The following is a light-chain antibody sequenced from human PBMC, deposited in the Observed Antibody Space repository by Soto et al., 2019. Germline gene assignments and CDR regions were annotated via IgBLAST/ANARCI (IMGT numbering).Light chain of an antibody. J-gene: IGLJ2*01. Sequence: QSALTQPASVSGSPGQSITISCTGTSSDVGGYNYVSWYQQHPGKAPKLMIYDVSNRPSGVSNRFSGSKSGNTASLTISGLQAEDEADYFCSSDTSSSTPLVVFGGGTKLTVL. CDR3: SSDTSSSTPLVV. V-gene: IGLV2-14*01. CDR2: DVS. CDR1: SSDVGGYNY.